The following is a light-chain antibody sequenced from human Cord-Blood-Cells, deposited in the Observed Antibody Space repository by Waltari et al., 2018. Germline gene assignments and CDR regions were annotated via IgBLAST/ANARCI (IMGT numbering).Light chain of an antibody. CDR1: SSDVGGYNH. CDR3: SSYTSSSTPYV. J-gene: IGLJ1*01. Sequence: QSALTQPASVSGSPGQSITISCTGTSSDVGGYNHVPWYQQHPGKAPKLMIYEVSNRPSGVSNRFSGSKSGNTASLTISGLQAEDEADYYCSSYTSSSTPYVFGTGTKVTVL. CDR2: EVS. V-gene: IGLV2-14*01.